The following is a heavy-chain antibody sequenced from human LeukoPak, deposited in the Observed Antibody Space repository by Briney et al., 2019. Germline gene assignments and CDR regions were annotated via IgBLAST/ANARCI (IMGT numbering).Heavy chain of an antibody. Sequence: GGSLRLSCAASGFTFSNYWMHWVRQAPGKGLVGVSGINPDGSTTTYADSVKGRFTISRENAKSTLYLHMNILRVEDTAVYYCARGRYGDYHWGQGILVTVSS. CDR2: INPDGSTT. CDR1: GFTFSNYW. J-gene: IGHJ4*02. V-gene: IGHV3-74*01. CDR3: ARGRYGDYH. D-gene: IGHD4-17*01.